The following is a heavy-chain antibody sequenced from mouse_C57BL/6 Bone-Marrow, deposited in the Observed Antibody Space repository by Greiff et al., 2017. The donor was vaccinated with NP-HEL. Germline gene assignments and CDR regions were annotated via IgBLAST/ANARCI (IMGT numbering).Heavy chain of an antibody. CDR2: IDPSDSYT. CDR1: GYTFTSYW. CDR3: DVGFAY. J-gene: IGHJ3*01. Sequence: QVQLQQPGAELVKPGASVKLSCKASGYTFTSYWMQWVKQRPGQGLEWIGEIDPSDSYTNYNQKFKGKATLTVDTSSSTAYMQLSSLTSEDSAVYYCDVGFAYWGQGTLVTVSA. V-gene: IGHV1-50*01.